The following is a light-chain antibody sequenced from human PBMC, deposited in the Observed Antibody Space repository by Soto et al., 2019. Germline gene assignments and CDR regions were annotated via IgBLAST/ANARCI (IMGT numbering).Light chain of an antibody. V-gene: IGKV1-5*01. CDR3: QHYKTYSPWT. CDR1: QSISNW. CDR2: DAS. Sequence: DIPMTQSPSTLSGSVGDRVTITCRASQSISNWLAWYQQKPGKAPKLLIYDASSLETGVPSRFSGSGSGTEFTLTISSLQPDDFATYYCQHYKTYSPWTFGQGTKVDI. J-gene: IGKJ1*01.